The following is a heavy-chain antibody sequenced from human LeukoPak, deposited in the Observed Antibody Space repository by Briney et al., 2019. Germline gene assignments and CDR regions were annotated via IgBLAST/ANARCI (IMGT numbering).Heavy chain of an antibody. J-gene: IGHJ6*03. CDR2: INPSGGST. CDR1: GYTFTSSY. Sequence: ASVKVSCKASGYTFTSSYMHWVRQAPGQGLEWMGIINPSGGSTSYAQKFQGRVTMTRDMSTSTVYMELSSLRSEDTAVYYCARDLRSSTSFYYYYYYMDVWGKGTTVTVSS. V-gene: IGHV1-46*01. CDR3: ARDLRSSTSFYYYYYYMDV. D-gene: IGHD2-2*01.